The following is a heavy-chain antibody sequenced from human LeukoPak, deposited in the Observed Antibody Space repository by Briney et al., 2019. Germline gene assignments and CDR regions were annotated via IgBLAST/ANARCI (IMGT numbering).Heavy chain of an antibody. CDR1: GFTFSSYS. Sequence: GGSLRLSCAASGFTFSSYSMNWVRQAPGKGLEWVSSISSSSSYIYYADSVKGRFTISRDNVKNSLYLQMNSLRAEDTAVYYCARDPGGYCSSTSCPNWFDPWGQGTLVTVSS. CDR2: ISSSSSYI. V-gene: IGHV3-21*01. J-gene: IGHJ5*02. CDR3: ARDPGGYCSSTSCPNWFDP. D-gene: IGHD2-2*01.